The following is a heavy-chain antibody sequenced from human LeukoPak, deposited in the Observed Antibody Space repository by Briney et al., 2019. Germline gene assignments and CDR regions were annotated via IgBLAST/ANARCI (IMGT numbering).Heavy chain of an antibody. CDR1: GGTFSSYA. D-gene: IGHD2-2*01. J-gene: IGHJ3*02. CDR3: ARDYCSSTSCYGDAFDI. CDR2: INPNSGGT. V-gene: IGHV1-2*02. Sequence: ASVKVSCKASGGTFSSYAISWVRQAPGQGLEWMGWINPNSGGTNYAQKFQGRVTMTRDTSISTAYMELSRLRSDDTAVYYCARDYCSSTSCYGDAFDIWGQGTMVTVSS.